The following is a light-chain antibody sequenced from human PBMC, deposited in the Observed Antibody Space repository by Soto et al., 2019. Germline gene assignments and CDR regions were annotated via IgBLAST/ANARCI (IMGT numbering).Light chain of an antibody. CDR1: HNINNW. V-gene: IGKV1-5*01. J-gene: IGKJ4*01. CDR3: HQYNYF. Sequence: DTQMTQSPSTLSASVGDRVTITCRAAHNINNWLAWYQQKPNKAPKLLIYDASRLESGVPSRFSGSGSGTEFTLPLSSLKPADCATYYCHQYNYFFGGGTRVEIK. CDR2: DAS.